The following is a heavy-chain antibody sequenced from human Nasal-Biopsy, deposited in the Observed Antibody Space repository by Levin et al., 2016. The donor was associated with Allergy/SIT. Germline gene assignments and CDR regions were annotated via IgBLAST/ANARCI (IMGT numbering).Heavy chain of an antibody. V-gene: IGHV2-70*11. CDR2: IDWDDAK. D-gene: IGHD1-26*01. J-gene: IGHJ3*02. CDR3: ARIRPHSGSSPGAFDI. Sequence: SGPTLVKPTETLTLTCTFSGFSLTTSGLCVSWVRQAPGKAPEWLGRIDWDDAKYYSSSLTTRLTISQDTSKNQVVLTMTNMDPVDTATYYCARIRPHSGSSPGAFDIWGQGTMVNVSS. CDR1: GFSLTTSGLC.